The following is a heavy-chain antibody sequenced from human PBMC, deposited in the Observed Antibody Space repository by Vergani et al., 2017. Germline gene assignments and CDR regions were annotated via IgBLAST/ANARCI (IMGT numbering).Heavy chain of an antibody. CDR3: AREIQWLVLFDY. Sequence: VQLVESGGGVVQPGRSLRLSCAASGFTFSSYAMSWVRQAPGKGLEWVSAISGSGGSTYYADSVKGRFTISRDNSKNTLYLQMNSLRAEDTAVYYCAREIQWLVLFDYWGQGTLVTVSS. D-gene: IGHD6-19*01. V-gene: IGHV3-23*04. CDR2: ISGSGGST. CDR1: GFTFSSYA. J-gene: IGHJ4*02.